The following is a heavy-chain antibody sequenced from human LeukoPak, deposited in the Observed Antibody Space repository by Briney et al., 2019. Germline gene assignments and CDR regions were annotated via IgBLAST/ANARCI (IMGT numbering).Heavy chain of an antibody. Sequence: GGSLRLSCAASGFTFSIYGMYWVRQAPGKGLEWVSVIWYDGSNKYYADSVKGRFTISRDNSKNTLYLQMNSLRAEDTAVYYCARDGGSYYDNSAYSHWGQGTLVTVSS. CDR3: ARDGGSYYDNSAYSH. J-gene: IGHJ4*02. V-gene: IGHV3-33*01. CDR1: GFTFSIYG. CDR2: IWYDGSNK. D-gene: IGHD3-22*01.